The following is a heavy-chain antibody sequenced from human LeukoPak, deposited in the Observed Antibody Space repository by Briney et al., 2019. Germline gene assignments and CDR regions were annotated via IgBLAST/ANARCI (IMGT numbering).Heavy chain of an antibody. D-gene: IGHD1-26*01. V-gene: IGHV3-23*01. CDR2: ITGSGDLT. Sequence: GGSLRLSCAASGFTFNNYAMHWVRQAPGKGLEWVSGITGSGDLTEYADSVKGRFTISRDNSKNTLYLQMDSLKAEDTAVYNCAKKYSGSHPFDNWGQGTLVTVSS. CDR3: AKKYSGSHPFDN. J-gene: IGHJ4*02. CDR1: GFTFNNYA.